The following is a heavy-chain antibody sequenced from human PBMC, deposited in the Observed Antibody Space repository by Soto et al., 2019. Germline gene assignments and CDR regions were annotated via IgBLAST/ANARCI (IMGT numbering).Heavy chain of an antibody. CDR2: IYYSGST. V-gene: IGHV4-31*03. CDR1: GGSISSGGYY. CDR3: ARDSAGGIAAAGPFDY. D-gene: IGHD6-13*01. J-gene: IGHJ4*02. Sequence: PSETLSLTCTVSGGSISSGGYYWSWFRLHPGKGLEWIGYIYYSGSTYYNPSLKSRVTISVDTSKNQFSLKLSSVTAADTAVYYCARDSAGGIAAAGPFDYWGQGTLVTVSS.